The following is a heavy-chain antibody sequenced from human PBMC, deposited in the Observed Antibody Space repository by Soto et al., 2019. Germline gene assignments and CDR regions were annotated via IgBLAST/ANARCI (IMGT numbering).Heavy chain of an antibody. Sequence: QVQLVQSGAEVKKPGASVKVSCNPSGYAFTSYTMHWVRQAPGQGPEWMGWINADNGDSKYSQKFQGRVTITRDTSASIAYMELSSLRSEDTAVYYCARDTGSGLRVEPGIFEYWGQGTLVTVSS. CDR3: ARDTGSGLRVEPGIFEY. D-gene: IGHD1-26*01. CDR1: GYAFTSYT. J-gene: IGHJ4*02. CDR2: INADNGDS. V-gene: IGHV1-3*01.